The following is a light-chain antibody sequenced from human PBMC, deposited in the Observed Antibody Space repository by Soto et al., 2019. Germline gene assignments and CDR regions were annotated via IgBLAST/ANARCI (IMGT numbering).Light chain of an antibody. CDR1: QSVSNN. V-gene: IGKV3-15*01. CDR2: DTF. J-gene: IGKJ2*01. Sequence: EIVMTQCPATLSVSPGERATLSCRASQSVSNNLAWYQQKPGQAPRLLIYDTFTRATGIPARFSGSGSGTEFTLTISSLQSEDFAVYYCQQYNNWPPMYTFGQGTKLEIK. CDR3: QQYNNWPPMYT.